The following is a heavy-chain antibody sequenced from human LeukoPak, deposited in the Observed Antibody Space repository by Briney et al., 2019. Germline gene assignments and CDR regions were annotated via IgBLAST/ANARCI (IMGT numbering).Heavy chain of an antibody. CDR3: ARDLRHHSGIAVSPFDY. D-gene: IGHD6-19*01. Sequence: ASVKVSCKASGYSFTRCYLHWVRQAPGQGLEWMGIINPSDDTTTHAQKFQGRVTMTSDTSTSTVYMELSSLRSEDTAVYYCARDLRHHSGIAVSPFDYWGQGTLATVSS. V-gene: IGHV1-46*01. CDR2: INPSDDTT. J-gene: IGHJ4*02. CDR1: GYSFTRCY.